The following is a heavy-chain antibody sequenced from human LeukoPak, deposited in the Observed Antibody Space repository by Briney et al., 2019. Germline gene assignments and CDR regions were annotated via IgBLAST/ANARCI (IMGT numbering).Heavy chain of an antibody. V-gene: IGHV3-30*02. CDR1: GFTFSSYA. D-gene: IGHD6-13*01. CDR2: IRYDGSNK. Sequence: GGSLSLSCAASGFTFSSYAMSWVRQAPGKGLEWVAFIRYDGSNKYYADSVRGRFTISRDNSKNTLYLQMNSLRAEDTAVYYCAKEDIGIAAADYFDYWGQGTLVTVSS. J-gene: IGHJ4*02. CDR3: AKEDIGIAAADYFDY.